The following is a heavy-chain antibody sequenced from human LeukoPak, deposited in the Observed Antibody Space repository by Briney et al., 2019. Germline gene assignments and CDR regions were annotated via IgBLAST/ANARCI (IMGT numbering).Heavy chain of an antibody. J-gene: IGHJ4*02. CDR1: GGSIRSYN. Sequence: PSETLSLTCTVSGGSIRSYNWPWIRQPAGKGLEWIGRIYSSGTTNYNASLMSRVTMSLDKSKSQFFLNLASVTAADTAVYYCARERVDIAMGFDYWGQGSLVIVSS. V-gene: IGHV4-4*07. CDR3: ARERVDIAMGFDY. D-gene: IGHD5-18*01. CDR2: IYSSGTT.